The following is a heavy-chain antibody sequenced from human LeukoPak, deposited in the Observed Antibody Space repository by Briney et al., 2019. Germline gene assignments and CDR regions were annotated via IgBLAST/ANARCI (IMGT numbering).Heavy chain of an antibody. CDR3: ARDGAAGGAFDI. CDR2: ISVYNGNT. CDR1: GYTFIKYG. V-gene: IGHV1-18*01. J-gene: IGHJ3*02. D-gene: IGHD6-13*01. Sequence: ASVTVSCKASGYTFIKYGISWVRQAPGQGLEWMGWISVYNGNTNYAQKLQGRVTMTTDTSTSTAYMELRSLRSDDTAVYYCARDGAAGGAFDIWGQGTMVTVSS.